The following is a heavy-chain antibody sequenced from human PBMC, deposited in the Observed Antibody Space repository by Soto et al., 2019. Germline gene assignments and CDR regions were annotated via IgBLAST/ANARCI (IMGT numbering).Heavy chain of an antibody. D-gene: IGHD2-8*01. V-gene: IGHV1-69*13. CDR2: IIPIFGTA. CDR3: AQAYCTNGVCYPCEC. CDR1: GGTFSSYA. Sequence: GASVNVSCKASGGTFSSYAISWVRQAPGQGLEWMGGIIPIFGTANYAQKFQGRVTITADESTSTAYMELSSLRSEDTAVYYCAQAYCTNGVCYPCECWGKGNMVTVSA. J-gene: IGHJ4*02.